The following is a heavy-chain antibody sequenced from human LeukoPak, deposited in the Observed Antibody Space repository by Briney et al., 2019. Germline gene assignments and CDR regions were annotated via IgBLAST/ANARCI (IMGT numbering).Heavy chain of an antibody. Sequence: GGSLRLSCAASGFTFSSYSMNWVRQAPGKGLEWVSYISSSSSTIYYADSVKGRFTISRDNAKNSLYLQMNSLRAEDTAVYYCARDSAAAGTDFRSYYYYYMDVWGKGTTVTVSS. V-gene: IGHV3-48*01. CDR3: ARDSAAAGTDFRSYYYYYMDV. CDR2: ISSSSSTI. CDR1: GFTFSSYS. J-gene: IGHJ6*03. D-gene: IGHD6-13*01.